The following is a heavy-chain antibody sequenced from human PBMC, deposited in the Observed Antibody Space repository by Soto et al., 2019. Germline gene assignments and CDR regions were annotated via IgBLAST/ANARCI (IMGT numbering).Heavy chain of an antibody. CDR2: INPYNANV. D-gene: IGHD6-25*01. Sequence: QVQLVQSGAEVKKPGASVKVSCKTSGYTFTNHGINWVRQAPGQGLEWMGWINPYNANVNYAQKLQGRVTMTTDTSTRKAYMELWSLTYDDTAVYYCARDLAAGIWGYALDIWGQGKMVTVSS. J-gene: IGHJ3*02. V-gene: IGHV1-18*04. CDR1: GYTFTNHG. CDR3: ARDLAAGIWGYALDI.